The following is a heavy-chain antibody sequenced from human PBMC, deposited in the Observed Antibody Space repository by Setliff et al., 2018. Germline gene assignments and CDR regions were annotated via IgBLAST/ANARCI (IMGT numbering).Heavy chain of an antibody. J-gene: IGHJ4*02. V-gene: IGHV4-34*01. CDR2: ISHNGRV. Sequence: PSETLSLTCAVYGGSFSGYYWSWIRQTPGKDLEWIGEISHNGRVSSSPSLKSRVTISVDRAKNHFSLKLTSVTAADTAMYYCARSRYYDSSGNNYGLDYWGQGTLVTVS. CDR1: GGSFSGYY. D-gene: IGHD3-22*01. CDR3: ARSRYYDSSGNNYGLDY.